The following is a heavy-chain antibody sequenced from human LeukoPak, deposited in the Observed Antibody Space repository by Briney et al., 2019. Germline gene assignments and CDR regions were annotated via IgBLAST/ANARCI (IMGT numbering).Heavy chain of an antibody. CDR2: INTNSGGT. CDR1: GYTFTGYY. D-gene: IGHD1-1*01. Sequence: ASVKVSCKASGYTFTGYYMHWVRHAPVQGLEWVWCINTNSGGTNYAQKFQGRVTMTRDTSISTAYMELSRLRCDDTAVYYCARALSLTVQPERYYYYGMDVWGQGTTVTVSS. V-gene: IGHV1-2*02. CDR3: ARALSLTVQPERYYYYGMDV. J-gene: IGHJ6*02.